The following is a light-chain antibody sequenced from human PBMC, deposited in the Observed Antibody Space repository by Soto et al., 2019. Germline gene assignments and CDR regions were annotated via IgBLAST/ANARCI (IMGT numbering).Light chain of an antibody. CDR3: QQFNRPPLP. CDR1: QSIASSY. J-gene: IGKJ4*01. CDR2: RTF. V-gene: IGKV3-20*01. Sequence: EIVLTQSPGTLSLSPGERATLSCRASQSIASSYLAWYQQKPGQPPRLLLYRTFNRATGIPDRFSCSGSGTDFTVTISRLEPEDFAVYFCQQFNRPPLPVGGGTKVEI.